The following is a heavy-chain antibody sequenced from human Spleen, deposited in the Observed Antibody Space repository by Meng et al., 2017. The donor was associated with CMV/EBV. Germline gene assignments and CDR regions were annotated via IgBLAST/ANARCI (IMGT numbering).Heavy chain of an antibody. CDR2: ISYDGSNK. J-gene: IGHJ5*02. D-gene: IGHD3-10*01. CDR1: GFTFSSYA. Sequence: SGFTFSSYAMHWVRQAPGKGLEWVAVISYDGSNKYYADSVKGRFTISRDNSKNTLYLQMNSLRAEDTAVYYCARELYYGSKNWFDPWGQGTLVTVSS. CDR3: ARELYYGSKNWFDP. V-gene: IGHV3-30*04.